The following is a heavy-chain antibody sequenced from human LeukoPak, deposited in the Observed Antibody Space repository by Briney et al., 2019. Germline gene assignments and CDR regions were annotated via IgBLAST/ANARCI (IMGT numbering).Heavy chain of an antibody. CDR1: GFTFSSYW. V-gene: IGHV3-74*01. J-gene: IGHJ3*02. Sequence: GGSLRLSCAVSGFTFSSYWMHWVRHAPGKGLGWVSRIISDGGSTSYADSVKGRFTISRDNAKNTLYLQMNSLRAEDTAVYYCARDRMGITGPRLGAFDIWGQGTMVTVSS. CDR2: IISDGGST. CDR3: ARDRMGITGPRLGAFDI. D-gene: IGHD1-20*01.